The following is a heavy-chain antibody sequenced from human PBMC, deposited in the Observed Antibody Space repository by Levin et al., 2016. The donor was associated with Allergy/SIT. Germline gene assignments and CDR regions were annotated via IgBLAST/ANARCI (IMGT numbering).Heavy chain of an antibody. V-gene: IGHV4-59*01. CDR3: ARDGPQKYGDPPGGGMDV. CDR2: IYYSGST. D-gene: IGHD4-17*01. Sequence: RQAPGKGLEWIGYIYYSGSTNYNPSLKSRVTISVDTSKNQFSLKLSSVTAADTAVYYCARDGPQKYGDPPGGGMDVWGQGTTVTVSS. J-gene: IGHJ6*02.